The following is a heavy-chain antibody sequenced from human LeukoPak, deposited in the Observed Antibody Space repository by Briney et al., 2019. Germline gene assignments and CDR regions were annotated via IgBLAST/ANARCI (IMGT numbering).Heavy chain of an antibody. D-gene: IGHD5-18*01. J-gene: IGHJ4*02. CDR3: AKDTDGYSNGYGFDY. Sequence: GGSLRLSCAASGFTFSSYSMNWVRQAPGKGLEWDSYISSSSSTIYYADSVKGRFTISRDNAKNSLYLQMNSLRAEDTAVYYCAKDTDGYSNGYGFDYWGQGTLVTVSS. V-gene: IGHV3-48*04. CDR1: GFTFSSYS. CDR2: ISSSSSTI.